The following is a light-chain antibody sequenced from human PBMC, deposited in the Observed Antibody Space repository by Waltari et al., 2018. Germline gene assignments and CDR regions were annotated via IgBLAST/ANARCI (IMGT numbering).Light chain of an antibody. V-gene: IGLV2-8*01. CDR2: EVS. Sequence: QSALTQPPSASGSPGQSVTISCTGTSSDVGGYNYVSCYRQPPGKAPELMIFEVSKRPAGGPCRFAGSKSGNTASLTVSGLQAEDEADYYCSSYAGSNSFDVVFGGGTKLTVL. J-gene: IGLJ2*01. CDR3: SSYAGSNSFDVV. CDR1: SSDVGGYNY.